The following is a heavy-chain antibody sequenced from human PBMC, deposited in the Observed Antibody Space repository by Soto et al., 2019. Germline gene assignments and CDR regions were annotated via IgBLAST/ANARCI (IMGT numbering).Heavy chain of an antibody. CDR3: ARQGFLWQQPQNYYYYGMGD. CDR2: IYPGDSDT. D-gene: IGHD6-13*01. CDR1: GYSFTSYW. J-gene: IGHJ6*02. Sequence: PVESLKISCKGSGYSFTSYWIGWVRQMPGKGLEWMGIIYPGDSDTRYSPSFQGRVSISADKSIGTAYLQWSSLKASDTAMYYCARQGFLWQQPQNYYYYGMGDWGQGTTVGVSS. V-gene: IGHV5-51*01.